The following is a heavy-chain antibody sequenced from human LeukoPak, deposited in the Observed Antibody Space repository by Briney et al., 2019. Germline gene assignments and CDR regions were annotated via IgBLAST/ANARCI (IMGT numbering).Heavy chain of an antibody. CDR2: IYYRGRT. Sequence: SETLSLTCTVSGGSLSSYYWSWIRQPPGKGLEWVGYIYYRGRTKYNPSLQSRVTISVDTSRNQFSLRLSSVTAADTAVYYCARQSDDLGYFQHWGQGTLVTVSS. CDR1: GGSLSSYY. D-gene: IGHD3-16*01. CDR3: ARQSDDLGYFQH. J-gene: IGHJ1*01. V-gene: IGHV4-59*08.